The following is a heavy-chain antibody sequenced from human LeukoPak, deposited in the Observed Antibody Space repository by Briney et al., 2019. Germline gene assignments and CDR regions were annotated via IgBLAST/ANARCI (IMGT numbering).Heavy chain of an antibody. CDR3: ARVGSEAFDI. J-gene: IGHJ3*02. CDR2: IYHSGST. V-gene: IGHV4-30-2*01. CDR1: GGSISSGGYS. D-gene: IGHD2-15*01. Sequence: SQTLSLTCAVSGGSISSGGYSWSWIRQPPGKGLEWIGYIYHSGSTYYNPSLKSRVTISVDRSKNQFSLKLSSVTAADTAVYYCARVGSEAFDIWGQGTMVTVSS.